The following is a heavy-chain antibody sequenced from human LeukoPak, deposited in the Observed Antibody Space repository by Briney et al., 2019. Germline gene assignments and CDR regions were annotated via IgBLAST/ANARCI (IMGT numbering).Heavy chain of an antibody. J-gene: IGHJ3*02. V-gene: IGHV1-24*01. CDR2: LDPEDGET. CDR1: GYTLTELS. D-gene: IGHD3-22*01. Sequence: ASVKVSCKVSGYTLTELSMHWVRRAPGKGLEWMGGLDPEDGETIYAQKFQGRVTMTEDTSTDTAYMELSSLRSEDTAVYYCATDSLPRITMTRGAFDIWGQGTMVTVSS. CDR3: ATDSLPRITMTRGAFDI.